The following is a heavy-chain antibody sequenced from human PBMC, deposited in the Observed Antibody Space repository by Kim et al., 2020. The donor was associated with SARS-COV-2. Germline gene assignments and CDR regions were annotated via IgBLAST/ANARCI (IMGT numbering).Heavy chain of an antibody. Sequence: HVKGRFTISRDDSKNTLYLQMNSLKTEDTAVYYCTTDLGRDGYIFGGDYWGQGTLVTVSS. V-gene: IGHV3-15*01. D-gene: IGHD3-3*02. CDR3: TTDLGRDGYIFGGDY. J-gene: IGHJ4*02.